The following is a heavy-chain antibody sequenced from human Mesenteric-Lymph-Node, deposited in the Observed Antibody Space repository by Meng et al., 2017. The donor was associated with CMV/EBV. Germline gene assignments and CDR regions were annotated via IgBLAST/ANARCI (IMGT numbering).Heavy chain of an antibody. V-gene: IGHV3-30*02. CDR1: GFTFSNYG. CDR2: IQYDGSNG. Sequence: GGSLRLSCAASGFTFSNYGMHWVRQTPGRGLEWVAFIQYDGSNGYYTDSVKGRFTISRDNSKNTLSLQMNSLRVEDTAVYYCARTRELWNGGNYFEYWGQGTQVTVSS. J-gene: IGHJ4*02. CDR3: ARTRELWNGGNYFEY. D-gene: IGHD1-26*01.